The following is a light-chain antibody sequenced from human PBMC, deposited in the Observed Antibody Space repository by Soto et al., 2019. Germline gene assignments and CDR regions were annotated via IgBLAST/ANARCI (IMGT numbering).Light chain of an antibody. CDR1: NSDIGSYNY. Sequence: QSALTQPASVSGSSGQSITISCSGTNSDIGSYNYVSWYLQHPGKAPKLIVFEVSNRPSGISDRFSGSKSGNTAYLTISGIQTEDEAVYYCNSFTSSNTLPYVFGTGTKVTVL. CDR3: NSFTSSNTLPYV. CDR2: EVS. J-gene: IGLJ1*01. V-gene: IGLV2-14*01.